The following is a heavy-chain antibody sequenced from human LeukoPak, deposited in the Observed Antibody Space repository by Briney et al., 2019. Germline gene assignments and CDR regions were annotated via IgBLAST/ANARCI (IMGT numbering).Heavy chain of an antibody. V-gene: IGHV3-21*01. Sequence: GGSLRLSCAASGFTFSSYSMNWVRQAPGKGLEWASFISTSSSYIHYADSVKGRFTISRDNAENSLYLQMNSLRAEDTAVYYCARAAIAAARIYYYMDVWGKGTTVTVSS. CDR2: ISTSSSYI. D-gene: IGHD6-13*01. J-gene: IGHJ6*03. CDR1: GFTFSSYS. CDR3: ARAAIAAARIYYYMDV.